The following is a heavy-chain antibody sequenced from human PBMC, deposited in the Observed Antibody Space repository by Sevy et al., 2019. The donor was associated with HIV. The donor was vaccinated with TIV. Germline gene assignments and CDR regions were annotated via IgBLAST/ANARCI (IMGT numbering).Heavy chain of an antibody. CDR3: ARYHYYDSSGYYMMDV. CDR2: ISGSGGST. Sequence: GGSLRLSCAASGFTFSSYAMSWVRQAPGKGLEWISAISGSGGSTYYADSVTGRFTISRDNSKNTLYLQMNSLRAEDTAVYYCARYHYYDSSGYYMMDVWGKGTTVTVSS. J-gene: IGHJ6*04. CDR1: GFTFSSYA. V-gene: IGHV3-23*01. D-gene: IGHD3-22*01.